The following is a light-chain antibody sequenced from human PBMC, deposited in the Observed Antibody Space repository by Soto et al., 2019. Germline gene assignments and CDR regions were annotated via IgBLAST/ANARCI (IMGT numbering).Light chain of an antibody. CDR3: QQYSSYPLT. J-gene: IGKJ4*01. V-gene: IGKV1-5*01. CDR2: DAS. CDR1: QSISTW. Sequence: DIQMTQSPSTLSASVGDRVTITCRASQSISTWLAWYKKTTGKETKLRIYDASSLESGVPSRVSGRGSGTEVTLTISSLQTDDFATYYGQQYSSYPLTFGGGTKVDIK.